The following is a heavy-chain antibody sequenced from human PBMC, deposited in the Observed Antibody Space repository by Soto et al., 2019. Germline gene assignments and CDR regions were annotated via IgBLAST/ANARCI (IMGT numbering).Heavy chain of an antibody. D-gene: IGHD7-27*01. CDR3: AKGPSGDKVDY. J-gene: IGHJ4*02. CDR2: IYNSGST. Sequence: PSETLSLTSAVSGGSISSGCYSWSWIRQPPDKGLEWIGYIYNSGSTYSNPSLRSRVTISVDTSKNQFSLKLSSVSAADTAVYYCAKGPSGDKVDYWGQGTLVTVSS. V-gene: IGHV4-30-2*05. CDR1: GGSISSGCYS.